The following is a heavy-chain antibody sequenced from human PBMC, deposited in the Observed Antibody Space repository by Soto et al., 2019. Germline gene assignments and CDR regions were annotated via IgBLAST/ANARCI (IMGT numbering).Heavy chain of an antibody. J-gene: IGHJ4*02. Sequence: QVQLVQSGAEVKKPGASVKVSCKTSGYTFIGYYLNWVRQAPGQGLEWMGWVNPHTGGTHYAQKFDGRVTMTRDTSTYTAYMELRGLKFDDTATYFCARVMAYEQQLVPFDYWGQGTLVTVSS. CDR2: VNPHTGGT. CDR3: ARVMAYEQQLVPFDY. V-gene: IGHV1-2*02. CDR1: GYTFIGYY. D-gene: IGHD6-13*01.